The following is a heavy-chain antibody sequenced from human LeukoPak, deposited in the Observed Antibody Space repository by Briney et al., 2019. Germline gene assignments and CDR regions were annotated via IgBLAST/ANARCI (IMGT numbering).Heavy chain of an antibody. Sequence: WMGWINPNSGGTNYAQKFQGRVTMTRDTSISTAYMELSRLRSDDTAVYYCARDGGSYYFDYWGQGTLVTVSS. CDR3: ARDGGSYYFDY. CDR2: INPNSGGT. V-gene: IGHV1-2*02. J-gene: IGHJ4*02. D-gene: IGHD1-26*01.